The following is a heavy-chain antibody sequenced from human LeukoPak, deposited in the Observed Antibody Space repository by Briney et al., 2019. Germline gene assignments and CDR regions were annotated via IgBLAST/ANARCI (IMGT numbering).Heavy chain of an antibody. D-gene: IGHD6-13*01. J-gene: IGHJ5*02. CDR2: ISSSSNYI. Sequence: PGGSLRLSCAASGFTFSSYNMNWVRLAPGKGLEWVSSISSSSNYIYYADSVKGRFTISRDNAKNSLYLQMNSLRAEDTAVYYCARDRGSSWYWGDNWFDPWGQGTLVTVSS. CDR3: ARDRGSSWYWGDNWFDP. V-gene: IGHV3-21*01. CDR1: GFTFSSYN.